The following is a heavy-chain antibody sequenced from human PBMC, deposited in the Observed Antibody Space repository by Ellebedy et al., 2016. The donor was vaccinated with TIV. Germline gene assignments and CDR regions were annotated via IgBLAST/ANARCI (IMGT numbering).Heavy chain of an antibody. J-gene: IGHJ4*02. D-gene: IGHD6-13*01. Sequence: AASVKVSCKASGYTFTGYYMHWVRQAPGQGLEWMGWINPNSGGTNYAQKLQGRVSMTRNTSISTAYMELSSLRSEDTAVYYCARRSIAAAGNDYWGQGSLVTVSS. CDR3: ARRSIAAAGNDY. CDR1: GYTFTGYY. CDR2: INPNSGGT. V-gene: IGHV1-2*02.